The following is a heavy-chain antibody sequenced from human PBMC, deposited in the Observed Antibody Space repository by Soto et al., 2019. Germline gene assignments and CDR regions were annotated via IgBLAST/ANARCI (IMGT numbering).Heavy chain of an antibody. Sequence: QVQLQESGPGLVKPSQTLSLTCTVSGGSISSGGYYWSWIRQHPGKGLEWIGYIYYSGSTYYNPSLKSRVTISVDTSKNQFPLKLSSVTAADTAVYYCATERATDSIFASYYYYCYQVVWGKGTTVTVSS. CDR2: IYYSGST. CDR1: GGSISSGGYY. V-gene: IGHV4-31*03. D-gene: IGHD3-3*01. J-gene: IGHJ6*03. CDR3: ATERATDSIFASYYYYCYQVV.